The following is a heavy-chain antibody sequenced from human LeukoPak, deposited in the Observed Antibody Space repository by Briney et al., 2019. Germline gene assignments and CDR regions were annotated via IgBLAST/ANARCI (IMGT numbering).Heavy chain of an antibody. J-gene: IGHJ4*02. CDR2: IKSKTDGGTT. V-gene: IGHV3-15*01. CDR3: TTGEGFNYYDSSGYWRD. D-gene: IGHD3-22*01. CDR1: GFTFSNAW. Sequence: PGGSLRLSCAASGFTFSNAWMSGVRQAPGKGLEGVGRIKSKTDGGTTDYAAPVKGRFTISRDDSKNTLCMQMNSLKTEDTAVYYCTTGEGFNYYDSSGYWRDWGQGTLVTVSS.